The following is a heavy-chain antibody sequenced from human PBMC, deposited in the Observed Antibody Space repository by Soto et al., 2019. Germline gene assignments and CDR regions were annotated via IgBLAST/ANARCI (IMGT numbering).Heavy chain of an antibody. CDR1: GFTFSSYA. Sequence: GWSLRLSCAASGFTFSSYAMSWVRQAPGKGLEWVSAISGSGGSTYYADSVKGRFTISRDNSKNTLYLQMNSLRAEDTAIYYCAKDTKSYGDYLAYFDYWGQGTLVTVSS. CDR2: ISGSGGST. V-gene: IGHV3-23*01. CDR3: AKDTKSYGDYLAYFDY. J-gene: IGHJ4*02. D-gene: IGHD4-17*01.